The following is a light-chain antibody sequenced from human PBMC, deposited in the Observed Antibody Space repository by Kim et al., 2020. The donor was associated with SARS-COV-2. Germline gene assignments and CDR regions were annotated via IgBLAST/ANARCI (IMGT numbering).Light chain of an antibody. V-gene: IGKV2-28*01. CDR3: MQALQTPLT. CDR2: LGS. Sequence: MVMTQSPLSLPVTPGEPASISCRSSQSLLHSNGYNYLDWYLQKPGQSPQVLIYLGSNRASGVPDRFSGSGSGTDFTLKISRVEAEDVGVYYCMQALQTPLTFGGGTKVDIK. CDR1: QSLLHSNGYNY. J-gene: IGKJ4*01.